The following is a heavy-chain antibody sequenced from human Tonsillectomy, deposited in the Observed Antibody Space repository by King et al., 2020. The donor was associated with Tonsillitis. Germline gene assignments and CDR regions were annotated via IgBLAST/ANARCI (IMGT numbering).Heavy chain of an antibody. CDR3: AKDKGADYYDTGRGAFDI. V-gene: IGHV3-21*01. Sequence: VQSGGGLVKPGGSLRLSCATSGFIFISYDRSWCRQAPGKGLEGVASISSTSKNMFYADSVKGRFTISRDNAENSLFLQMSRLRAEDTAVYYCAKDKGADYYDTGRGAFDIWGQGTVVTVSS. D-gene: IGHD3-22*01. CDR2: ISSTSKNM. CDR1: GFIFISYD. J-gene: IGHJ3*02.